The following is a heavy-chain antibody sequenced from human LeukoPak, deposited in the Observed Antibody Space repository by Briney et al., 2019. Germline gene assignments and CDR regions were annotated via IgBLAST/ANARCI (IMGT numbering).Heavy chain of an antibody. D-gene: IGHD6-19*01. J-gene: IGHJ4*02. CDR1: GFTFSSYD. CDR3: ARSVAGEYYFDY. V-gene: IGHV3-13*01. CDR2: IGTAGDT. Sequence: GGSLRLSCAASGFTFSSYDMHWVRQATGKGLEWVSAIGTAGDTYYPGSVKGRFTISRENAKNSLYLQMNSLSAGDTAVYYCARSVAGEYYFDYWGQGTLVTVSS.